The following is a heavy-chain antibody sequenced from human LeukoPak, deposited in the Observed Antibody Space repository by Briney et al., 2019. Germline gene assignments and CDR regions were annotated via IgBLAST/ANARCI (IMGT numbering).Heavy chain of an antibody. D-gene: IGHD3-3*01. CDR1: GFTFSSYW. CDR2: INSDGSST. V-gene: IGHV3-74*01. CDR3: AKDKVVWGLWSGLSY. J-gene: IGHJ4*02. Sequence: GGSLRLSCAASGFTFSSYWMHWVRQAPGKGLVWVSRINSDGSSTSYADSVKGRFTISRDNAKNTLYLQMNSLRAEDTAVYYCAKDKVVWGLWSGLSYWGQGTLVTVSS.